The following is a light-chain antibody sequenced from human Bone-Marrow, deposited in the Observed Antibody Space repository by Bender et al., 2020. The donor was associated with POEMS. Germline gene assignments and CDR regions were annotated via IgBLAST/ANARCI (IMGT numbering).Light chain of an antibody. CDR3: QSYDSSLSGLV. J-gene: IGLJ3*02. CDR2: AVS. CDR1: NNNIGSFNL. Sequence: QSVLTQPPSVSGSPGQSITISCAGTNNNIGSFNLVSWYQHLPGKAPKVMIFAVSKRPSGVPDRFSGSKSGTSASLAITGLQAEDEADYYCQSYDSSLSGLVFGGGTKLTVL. V-gene: IGLV2-14*02.